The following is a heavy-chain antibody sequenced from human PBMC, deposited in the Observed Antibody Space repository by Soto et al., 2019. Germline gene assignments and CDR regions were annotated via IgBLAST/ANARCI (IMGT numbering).Heavy chain of an antibody. CDR2: ISGSGGST. CDR3: AKQDYDYVWGSYPLPVDY. V-gene: IGHV3-23*01. CDR1: GFTFSSYA. Sequence: PGGSLRLSCAASGFTFSSYAMSWVRQAPGKGLEWVSAISGSGGSTCYADSVKGRFTISRDNSKNTLYLQMNSLRAEDTAVYYCAKQDYDYVWGSYPLPVDYWGQGTLVTVSS. D-gene: IGHD3-16*02. J-gene: IGHJ4*02.